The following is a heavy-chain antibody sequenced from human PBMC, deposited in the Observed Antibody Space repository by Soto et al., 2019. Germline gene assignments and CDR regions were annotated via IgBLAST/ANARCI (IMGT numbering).Heavy chain of an antibody. J-gene: IGHJ6*02. CDR2: INPNSGGT. V-gene: IGHV1-2*04. CDR3: ARGGYCISTSCYGYYYYYGMDV. D-gene: IGHD2-2*01. Sequence: GASVKVSCKASGYTFTGYYMHWVRQAPGQGLEWMGWINPNSGGTNYAQKFQGWVTMTRDTSISTAYMELSRLRSDDTAVYYCARGGYCISTSCYGYYYYYGMDVWGQGTTVTVSS. CDR1: GYTFTGYY.